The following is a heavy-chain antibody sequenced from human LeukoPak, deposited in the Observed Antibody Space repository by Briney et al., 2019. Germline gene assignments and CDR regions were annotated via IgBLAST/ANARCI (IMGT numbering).Heavy chain of an antibody. D-gene: IGHD2-15*01. CDR3: AKDDRCSGGNCFSVSDYYGTDV. V-gene: IGHV3-23*01. Sequence: GGSLRLSCAASGLTFSRYAMSWVRQAPGKGLEWVSIIGGGGGHTYYTDSVKGRFTISRDNSKNTLYLQMNSLTDEDTAVYYCAKDDRCSGGNCFSVSDYYGTDVWGKGTTVTVSS. CDR1: GLTFSRYA. J-gene: IGHJ6*04. CDR2: IGGGGGHT.